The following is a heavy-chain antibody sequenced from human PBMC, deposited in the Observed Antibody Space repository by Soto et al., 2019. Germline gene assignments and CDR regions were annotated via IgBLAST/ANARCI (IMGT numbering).Heavy chain of an antibody. D-gene: IGHD2-21*02. CDR2: ISYDGSNK. Sequence: QVQLVESGGGVVQPGRSLRLSCAASGFTFSSYGMHWVRQAPGKGLEWVAVISYDGSNKYYADSVKGRFTISRDNSKNTLYLQMDRLRAEDPAVYYCAKDKVSVVVTAPFDYWGQGNLVTVSS. J-gene: IGHJ4*02. V-gene: IGHV3-30*18. CDR1: GFTFSSYG. CDR3: AKDKVSVVVTAPFDY.